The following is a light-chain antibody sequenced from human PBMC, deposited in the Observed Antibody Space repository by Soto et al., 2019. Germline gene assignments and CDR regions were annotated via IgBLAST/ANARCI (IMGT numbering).Light chain of an antibody. J-gene: IGLJ2*01. CDR1: SSNIGAGYD. CDR2: GNI. Sequence: QSVLTQPPSVSGAPGQRVTISCTGSSSNIGAGYDIHWYQQLPGTAPKLLIYGNINRPSGVPDRFSGSKSGTSASLAITGLQAEDEADYYCQSYDSSLSGSVVFGGGTQLTV. CDR3: QSYDSSLSGSVV. V-gene: IGLV1-40*01.